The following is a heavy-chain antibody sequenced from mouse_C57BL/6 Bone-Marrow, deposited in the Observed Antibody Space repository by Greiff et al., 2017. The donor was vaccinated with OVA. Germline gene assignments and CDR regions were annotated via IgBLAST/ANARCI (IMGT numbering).Heavy chain of an antibody. J-gene: IGHJ4*01. Sequence: VHVKQSGAELVKPGASVKLSCTASGFNIKDYYMHWVKQRTEQGLEWIGRIDPEDGETKYAPKFQGKATITADTSSNTAYLQLSSLTSEDTAVYYCAIYDGYPYYYAMDYWGQGTSVTVSS. CDR2: IDPEDGET. CDR3: AIYDGYPYYYAMDY. D-gene: IGHD2-3*01. V-gene: IGHV14-2*01. CDR1: GFNIKDYY.